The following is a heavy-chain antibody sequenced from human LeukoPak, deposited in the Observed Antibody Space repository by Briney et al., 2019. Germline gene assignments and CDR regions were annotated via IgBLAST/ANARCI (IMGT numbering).Heavy chain of an antibody. J-gene: IGHJ4*02. CDR3: AREPTSMGSDY. Sequence: GGSLRLSCTASGFTFSTYSMTWVRQAPGKGLEWVSSISDSSTYIYYTDSVKGRFTIPRDNAKNSLYLQMNSLRADDAAVYYCAREPTSMGSDYWGQGTLVTVSS. D-gene: IGHD5-18*01. CDR2: ISDSSTYI. CDR1: GFTFSTYS. V-gene: IGHV3-21*01.